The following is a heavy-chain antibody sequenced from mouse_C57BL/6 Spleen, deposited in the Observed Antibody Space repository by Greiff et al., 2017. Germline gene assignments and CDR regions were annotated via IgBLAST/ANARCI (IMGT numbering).Heavy chain of an antibody. D-gene: IGHD1-1*01. CDR1: GYTFTSYW. J-gene: IGHJ3*01. V-gene: IGHV1-69*01. CDR2: IDPSDSYT. CDR3: ARGVDSDLAWFAY. Sequence: QVQLQQPGAELVMPGASVKLSCKASGYTFTSYWMHWVKQRPGQGLEWIGEIDPSDSYTNYNQKFKGKSTLTVDKSSSTAYMQLSSLTSEDSAVYYWARGVDSDLAWFAYWGQGTLVTVSA.